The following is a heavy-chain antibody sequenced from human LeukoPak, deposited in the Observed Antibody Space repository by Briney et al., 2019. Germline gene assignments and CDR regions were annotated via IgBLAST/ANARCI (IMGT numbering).Heavy chain of an antibody. CDR2: ISAYNGNT. J-gene: IGHJ6*03. V-gene: IGHV1-18*01. CDR3: ARGRNPYYDILTGYYEYYYMDV. D-gene: IGHD3-9*01. CDR1: GYTFTSYG. Sequence: ASVKVSCKASGYTFTSYGISWVRQAPGQGLEWMGWISAYNGNTNYAQKLQGRVTMTTDTSTSTAYMELGSLRSDDTAVYYCARGRNPYYDILTGYYEYYYMDVWGKGTTVTISS.